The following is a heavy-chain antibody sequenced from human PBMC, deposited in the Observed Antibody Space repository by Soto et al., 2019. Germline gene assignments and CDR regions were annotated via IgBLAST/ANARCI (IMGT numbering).Heavy chain of an antibody. V-gene: IGHV1-58*01. CDR3: VAVLPCMVRGVYYYYGLDI. Sequence: GASVKLSSEACGVSFNSRAVRWLRHAREQNLEKKEWIVVGSGNTNYAQKFQERVTITRDMSTSTAYMELSSLRSEDTAVYYCVAVLPCMVRGVYYYYGLDIWGQAPTVTVPS. D-gene: IGHD3-10*01. CDR1: GVSFNSRA. J-gene: IGHJ6*02. CDR2: IVVGSGNT.